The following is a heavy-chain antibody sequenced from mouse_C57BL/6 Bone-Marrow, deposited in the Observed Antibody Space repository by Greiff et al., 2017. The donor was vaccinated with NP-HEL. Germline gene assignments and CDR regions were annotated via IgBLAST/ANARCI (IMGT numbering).Heavy chain of an antibody. Sequence: VQLQQSGAELVKPGASVKMSCKASGYTFTSYWITWVKQRPGQGLEWIGDIYPGSGSTNYNEKFKSKATLTVDTSSSTAYMQLSSLTSEDSAVYYCARPSNYYDYDPFAYWGQGTLVTVSA. V-gene: IGHV1-55*01. D-gene: IGHD2-4*01. CDR1: GYTFTSYW. CDR3: ARPSNYYDYDPFAY. CDR2: IYPGSGST. J-gene: IGHJ3*01.